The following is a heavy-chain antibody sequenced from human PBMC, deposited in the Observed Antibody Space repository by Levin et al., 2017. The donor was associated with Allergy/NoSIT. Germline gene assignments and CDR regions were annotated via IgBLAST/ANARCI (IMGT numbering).Heavy chain of an antibody. D-gene: IGHD2-21*02. V-gene: IGHV3-23*01. J-gene: IGHJ4*02. Sequence: PGGSLRLSCAASGFTVSSYAMSWVRQAPGKGLEWVSTITSSGGSTYHADSVKGRFTISRDNSKSTLYLQMNSLRAEDTAVYYCAKNPCGGDCYHYFDYWGQGTLVTVSS. CDR3: AKNPCGGDCYHYFDY. CDR1: GFTVSSYA. CDR2: ITSSGGST.